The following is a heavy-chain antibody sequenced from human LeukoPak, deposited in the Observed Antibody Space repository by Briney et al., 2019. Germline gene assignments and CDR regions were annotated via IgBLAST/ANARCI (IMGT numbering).Heavy chain of an antibody. D-gene: IGHD2-21*01. CDR3: ARGDSPGVRITYGMDV. J-gene: IGHJ6*02. CDR1: GFTFSSYS. Sequence: KPGGSLRLSCAASGFTFSSYSMNWVRQAPGKGLEWVSSISSSSSYIYYADSVKGRFTISRDNAKNSLYLQMNSLRAEDTAVYYCARGDSPGVRITYGMDVWGQGTTVTVSS. CDR2: ISSSSSYI. V-gene: IGHV3-21*01.